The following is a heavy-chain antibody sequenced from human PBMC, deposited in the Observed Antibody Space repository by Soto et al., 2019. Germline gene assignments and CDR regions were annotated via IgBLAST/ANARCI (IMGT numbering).Heavy chain of an antibody. CDR1: GFTFSSYG. CDR2: IWYDGSNK. V-gene: IGHV3-33*01. Sequence: VGSLRLSCAASGFTFSSYGMHWVRQAPGKGLEWVAVIWYDGSNKYYADSVKGRFTISRDNSKNTLYLQMNSLRAEDTAVYYCAREYSSSSSFGYWGQGTLVTVSS. J-gene: IGHJ4*02. D-gene: IGHD6-6*01. CDR3: AREYSSSSSFGY.